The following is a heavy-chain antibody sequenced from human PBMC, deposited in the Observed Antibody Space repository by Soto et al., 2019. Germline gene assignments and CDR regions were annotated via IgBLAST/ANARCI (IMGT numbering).Heavy chain of an antibody. Sequence: XSVKVSCKASGCTFTRYAMHWVRQAPGQRIESMGWIXAGNGXTNHSQKFQRRXXITRDTSXXTASMEPRRLRSEDTAVYYCARPLKSKGRPIQNWGQRTLVTV. CDR2: IXAGNGXT. CDR3: ARPLKSKGRPIQN. D-gene: IGHD3-10*01. V-gene: IGHV1-3*01. CDR1: GCTFTRYA. J-gene: IGHJ1*01.